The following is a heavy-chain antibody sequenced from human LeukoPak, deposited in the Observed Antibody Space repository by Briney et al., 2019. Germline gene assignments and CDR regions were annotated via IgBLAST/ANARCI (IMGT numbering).Heavy chain of an antibody. V-gene: IGHV3-43D*03. CDR2: ISWDGGST. J-gene: IGHJ6*03. Sequence: GGSLRLSCVASGFTFNSYNMNWVRQAPGKGLEWVSLISWDGGSTYYADSVKGRFTISRDNSKNSLYLQMNSLRAEDTALYYCAKDRGAAYYMDVWGKGTTVTVSS. CDR3: AKDRGAAYYMDV. D-gene: IGHD3-10*01. CDR1: GFTFNSYN.